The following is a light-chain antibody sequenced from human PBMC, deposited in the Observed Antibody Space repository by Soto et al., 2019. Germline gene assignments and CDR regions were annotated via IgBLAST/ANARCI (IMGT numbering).Light chain of an antibody. CDR2: APS. Sequence: AIQMTQSPSSLSASVGDRVTITCRASQGIRNDLGWCQQKPGKAPKLLSYAPSSLQSGVPSRFSGSGSGTDFTLTITSLQPEDCATYYCRHDYNYPLTFDQGTDVVIK. V-gene: IGKV1-6*01. CDR1: QGIRND. J-gene: IGKJ1*01. CDR3: RHDYNYPLT.